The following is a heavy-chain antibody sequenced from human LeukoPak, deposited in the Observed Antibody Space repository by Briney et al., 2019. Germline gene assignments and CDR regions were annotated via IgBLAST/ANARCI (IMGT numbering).Heavy chain of an antibody. V-gene: IGHV3-23*01. CDR3: AKGFTTGWSEGYLDY. J-gene: IGHJ4*02. Sequence: PGGCLRFYCAASAFSLTNFAMNWLRPTPGLGRKWVSGIRGGNTYYADSVRGRFTISRDSSKNTLYLHMDFLRAEDTAVYLCAKGFTTGWSEGYLDYWGQGTLVSVSS. D-gene: IGHD6-19*01. CDR2: IRGGNT. CDR1: AFSLTNFA.